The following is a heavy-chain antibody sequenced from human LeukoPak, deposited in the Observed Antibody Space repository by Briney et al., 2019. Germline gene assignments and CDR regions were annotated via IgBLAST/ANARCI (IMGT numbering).Heavy chain of an antibody. J-gene: IGHJ6*03. D-gene: IGHD2-15*01. CDR3: ARVLRYCSGGNCYSGGLGYMDV. CDR1: GFTFSSNS. CDR2: ISTSSSYI. V-gene: IGHV3-21*04. Sequence: RGSLRLSCAGSGFTFSSNSMTWVRQAPGKGLEWVSSISTSSSYIYYADSVKGRFTISRDNAKNSLFLQMNSLRAEDTAVYYCARVLRYCSGGNCYSGGLGYMDVWGKGTTVTISS.